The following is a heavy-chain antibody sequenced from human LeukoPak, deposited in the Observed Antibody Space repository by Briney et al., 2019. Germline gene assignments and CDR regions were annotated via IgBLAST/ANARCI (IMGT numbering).Heavy chain of an antibody. J-gene: IGHJ4*02. CDR1: GYTFTSYG. V-gene: IGHV1-18*01. CDR3: ATGVWGSYRSTFDY. D-gene: IGHD3-16*02. Sequence: GASVKVSCKASGYTFTSYGISWVRQAPGQGLEWMGWISAYNGNTNYAQKLQGRVTMTTDTSTSTAYMELRSLRSDDTAVYYCATGVWGSYRSTFDYWGQGTLVTVSS. CDR2: ISAYNGNT.